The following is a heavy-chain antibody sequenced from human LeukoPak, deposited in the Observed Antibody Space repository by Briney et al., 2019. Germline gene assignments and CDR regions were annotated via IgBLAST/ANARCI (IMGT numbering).Heavy chain of an antibody. Sequence: GGSLRLSCAASGFTFSSYEMNWVRQAPGKGLEWVSYISSSGSTIYYADSVKGRFTISRDNAKNSLYLQMNSLRAEDTAVYYCARDFRGGFGELLYYYYYMDVWGKGTTVTISS. D-gene: IGHD3-10*01. CDR2: ISSSGSTI. CDR1: GFTFSSYE. V-gene: IGHV3-48*03. J-gene: IGHJ6*03. CDR3: ARDFRGGFGELLYYYYYMDV.